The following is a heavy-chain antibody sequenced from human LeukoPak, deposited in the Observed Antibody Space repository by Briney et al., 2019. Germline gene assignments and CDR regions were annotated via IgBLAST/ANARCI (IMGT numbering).Heavy chain of an antibody. CDR1: DYTFTSYG. J-gene: IGHJ6*02. Sequence: GASVKVSCKASDYTFTSYGISWVRQAPGQGLEWMGWISTYNGNTNYAQKFQGRVTMTRDTSTSTVYMELSSLRSEDTAVYYCARDRAIYYDFWSGPYGMDVWGQGTTVTVSS. V-gene: IGHV1-18*01. CDR2: ISTYNGNT. CDR3: ARDRAIYYDFWSGPYGMDV. D-gene: IGHD3-3*01.